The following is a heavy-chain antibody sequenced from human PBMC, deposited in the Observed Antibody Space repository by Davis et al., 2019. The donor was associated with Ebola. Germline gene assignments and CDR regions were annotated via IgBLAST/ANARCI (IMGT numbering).Heavy chain of an antibody. V-gene: IGHV3-9*01. CDR3: ARGKYLNWFDP. J-gene: IGHJ5*02. D-gene: IGHD3-16*01. CDR2: ISWSSGSI. Sequence: SLKISCAASGFTFDDYAMHWVRQAPGKGLEWVSGISWSSGSIGYADSVKGRFTISRDNAKNSLYLQMNSLRAEDTALYYCARGKYLNWFDPWGQGTLVTVSS. CDR1: GFTFDDYA.